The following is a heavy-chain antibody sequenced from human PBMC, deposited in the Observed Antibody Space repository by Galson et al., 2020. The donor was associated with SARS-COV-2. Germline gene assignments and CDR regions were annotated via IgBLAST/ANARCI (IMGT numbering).Heavy chain of an antibody. D-gene: IGHD3-22*01. V-gene: IGHV3-21*01. CDR2: ISSSSSYI. J-gene: IGHJ4*02. Sequence: GGSLRLSCAASGFTFSSYSMNWVRQAPGQGLEWVSSISSSSSYIYYADSVKGRFTISRDNAKNSLYLQMNSLRAEDTAVYYCARGPYYYDSSGATGLCDYWGQGTLVTVSS. CDR1: GFTFSSYS. CDR3: ARGPYYYDSSGATGLCDY.